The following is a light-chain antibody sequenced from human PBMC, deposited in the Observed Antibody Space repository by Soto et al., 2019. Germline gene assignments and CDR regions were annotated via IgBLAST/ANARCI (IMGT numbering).Light chain of an antibody. CDR2: VDD. CDR3: QLWDSTRDHHV. CDR1: NIGSKS. V-gene: IGLV3-21*02. Sequence: YELTQPPSVSVAPGQTARITCGGNNIGSKSVHWYQQKPGQAPVLVVYVDDDRPSGIPERISGSNSGNTATLTISRVEAGDEADYYCQLWDSTRDHHVFGSGTKVTVL. J-gene: IGLJ1*01.